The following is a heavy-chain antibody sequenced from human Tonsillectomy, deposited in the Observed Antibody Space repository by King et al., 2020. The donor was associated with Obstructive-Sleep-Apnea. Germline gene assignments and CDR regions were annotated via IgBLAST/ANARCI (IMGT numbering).Heavy chain of an antibody. J-gene: IGHJ6*02. CDR1: GFTFSSYS. Sequence: QLVQSGGGLVKPGGSLRLSCAASGFTFSSYSMNWVRQAPGKGLEWVSSISSSSSYIYYADSVKGRFTISRDNAKNSLYLQMNSLRAEDTAVYYCATGSSGYYLNYYYYGMDVWGQGTTVTVSS. D-gene: IGHD3-22*01. CDR3: ATGSSGYYLNYYYYGMDV. CDR2: ISSSSSYI. V-gene: IGHV3-21*01.